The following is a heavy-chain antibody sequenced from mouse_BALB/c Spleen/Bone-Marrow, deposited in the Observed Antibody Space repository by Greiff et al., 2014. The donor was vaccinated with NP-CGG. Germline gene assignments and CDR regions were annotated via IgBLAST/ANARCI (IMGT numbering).Heavy chain of an antibody. J-gene: IGHJ3*01. V-gene: IGHV5-9-3*01. CDR3: ARLRDGYSPFAY. CDR1: GFTFSSYA. D-gene: IGHD2-3*01. Sequence: DVHLVESGGGLVKPGGSLKLSCAASGFTFSSYAMSWVRQTPEKRLEWVATISSGGSYTYYPDSVKGRFTISRDNAKNTLYLQMSSLRSEDTAMYYCARLRDGYSPFAYWGQGTLVTVSA. CDR2: ISSGGSYT.